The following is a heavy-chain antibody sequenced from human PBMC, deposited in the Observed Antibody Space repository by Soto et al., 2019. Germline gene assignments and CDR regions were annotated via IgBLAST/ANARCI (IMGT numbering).Heavy chain of an antibody. J-gene: IGHJ4*02. CDR1: GGSISGGGYY. CDR3: ARDSPISMIADS. D-gene: IGHD3-22*01. CDR2: IYYSGTT. V-gene: IGHV4-31*03. Sequence: QVQLQESGPGLVMPSQTLSLTCTVSGGSISGGGYYWRWIRQHPGKGLEWIGYIYYSGTTYYNPSLKSRVNISIDTSKNQFSLKLSSVTAADTALYYCARDSPISMIADSWGQGTLVTVSS.